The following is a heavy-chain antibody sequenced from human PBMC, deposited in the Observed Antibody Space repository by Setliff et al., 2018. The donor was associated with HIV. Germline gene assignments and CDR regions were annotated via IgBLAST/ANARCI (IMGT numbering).Heavy chain of an antibody. CDR2: IYTSGST. V-gene: IGHV4-59*10. CDR1: GGSFSGYY. J-gene: IGHJ5*02. CDR3: ARGLPFPFRGEIPGSWFDP. D-gene: IGHD3-10*01. Sequence: SETLSLTCAVYGGSFSGYYWSWIRQPAGKGLEWIGRIYTSGSTNYTPSLKSRVTISIDKSKNQFSLKLSSVTAADTAVYYCARGLPFPFRGEIPGSWFDPWGQGTLVTVSS.